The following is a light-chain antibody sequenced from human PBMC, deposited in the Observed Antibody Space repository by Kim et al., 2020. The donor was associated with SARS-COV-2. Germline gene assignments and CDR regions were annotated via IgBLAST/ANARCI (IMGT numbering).Light chain of an antibody. J-gene: IGLJ3*02. CDR1: NIGSTS. Sequence: SYELTQPPSVSVAPGKTARITCGGNNIGSTSVHWYQQKPGQAPVLVIYHDSDRPSGIPERFSGSNSGNTATLTISRVEAGDEADYYCQVWDSSSDHRVFG. CDR3: QVWDSSSDHRV. V-gene: IGLV3-21*04. CDR2: HDS.